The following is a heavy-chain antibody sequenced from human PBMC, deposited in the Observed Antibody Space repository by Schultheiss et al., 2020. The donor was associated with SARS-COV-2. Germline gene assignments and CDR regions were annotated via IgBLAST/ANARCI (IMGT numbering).Heavy chain of an antibody. Sequence: SETLSLTCTVSGGSISSYYWGWIRQPPGKGLEWIGYIYYSGSTNYNPSLKSRVTISVDKSKNQFSLKLSSVTAADTAVYYCARVRNQYYYDSSGYPFDYWGQGTLVTVSS. CDR3: ARVRNQYYYDSSGYPFDY. J-gene: IGHJ4*02. CDR2: IYYSGST. D-gene: IGHD3-22*01. CDR1: GGSISSYY. V-gene: IGHV4-59*12.